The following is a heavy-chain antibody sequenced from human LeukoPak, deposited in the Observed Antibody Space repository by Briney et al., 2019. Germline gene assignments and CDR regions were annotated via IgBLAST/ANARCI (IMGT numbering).Heavy chain of an antibody. CDR3: AKVEEYISGWYEY. CDR2: ISGSGGST. J-gene: IGHJ4*02. Sequence: PGGSLRLSCAASGFTFSSYAMSWVRQAPGKGLEWVSAISGSGGSTYYADSVKGRFTISRDNSKYTLCLQMNSLRAEDTAVYYCAKVEEYISGWYEYWGQGTLVTVSS. D-gene: IGHD6-19*01. V-gene: IGHV3-23*01. CDR1: GFTFSSYA.